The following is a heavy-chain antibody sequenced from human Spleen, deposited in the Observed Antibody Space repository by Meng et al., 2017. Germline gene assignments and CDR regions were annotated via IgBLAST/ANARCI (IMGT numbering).Heavy chain of an antibody. D-gene: IGHD6-25*01. Sequence: QVPLVQSGAEVKNPGASVKVSCKPSGYNFPDYYIHWVRRAPGQGLEWMGRINPKSGDTHYAQKFQARVTMTGDTSISTAYMELSGLRSDDTAMYYCARDEDISAAGKLFGDYWGQGTLVTVSS. J-gene: IGHJ4*02. CDR3: ARDEDISAAGKLFGDY. V-gene: IGHV1-2*06. CDR2: INPKSGDT. CDR1: GYNFPDYY.